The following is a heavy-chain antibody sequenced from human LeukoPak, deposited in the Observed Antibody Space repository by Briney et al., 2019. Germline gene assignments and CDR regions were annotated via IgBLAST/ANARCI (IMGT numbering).Heavy chain of an antibody. J-gene: IGHJ3*02. D-gene: IGHD3-3*01. CDR1: GFTFSSYA. CDR2: ISYDGSNK. Sequence: GGSLRLSCAASGFTFSSYAMHWVRQAPGKGLEWVAVISYDGSNKYYADSVKGRFTISRDNAKNSLYLQMNSLRAEDTALYYCAKDIGIRFLEWLFEIWGQGTMVTVSS. CDR3: AKDIGIRFLEWLFEI. V-gene: IGHV3-30-3*01.